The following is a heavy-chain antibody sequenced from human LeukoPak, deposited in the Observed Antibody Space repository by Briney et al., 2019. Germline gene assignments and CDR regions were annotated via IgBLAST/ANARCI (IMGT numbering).Heavy chain of an antibody. V-gene: IGHV4-34*01. CDR2: INHSGST. J-gene: IGHJ4*02. CDR1: GGSFSGYY. Sequence: PSETLSLTCAVYGGSFSGYYWSWIRQPPGKGLEWIGEINHSGSTNYNPSPKSRVTISVDTSKNQFSLKLSSVTAADTAVYYCARTGSYGHNFDYWGQGTLVTVSS. D-gene: IGHD5-18*01. CDR3: ARTGSYGHNFDY.